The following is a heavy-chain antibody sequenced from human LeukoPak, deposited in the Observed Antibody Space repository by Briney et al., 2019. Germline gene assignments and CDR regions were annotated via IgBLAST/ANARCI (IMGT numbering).Heavy chain of an antibody. CDR1: GFTFSSYW. CDR3: ARVIIGATGIDY. CDR2: INTDGSNT. J-gene: IGHJ4*02. D-gene: IGHD6-13*01. Sequence: GGSLRLSCAASGFTFSSYWMHWVRQAPGKGLVWVSRINTDGSNTIYADSVRGRFTISRDNAKNTLYLQVNSLGAEGTAVYYCARVIIGATGIDYWGQGTLVTVSS. V-gene: IGHV3-74*01.